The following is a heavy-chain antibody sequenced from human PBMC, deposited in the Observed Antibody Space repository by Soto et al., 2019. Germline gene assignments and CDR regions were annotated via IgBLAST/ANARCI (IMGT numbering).Heavy chain of an antibody. D-gene: IGHD6-13*01. CDR3: AKGRQQLLQPGNKARGPSAEYFQH. Sequence: GGSLRLSCAASGFTFSSYGMHWVRQAPGKGLEWVAVISYDGSNKYYADSVKGRFTISRDNSKNTLYLQMNSLRAEDTAVYYCAKGRQQLLQPGNKARGPSAEYFQHWGQGT. V-gene: IGHV3-30*18. CDR2: ISYDGSNK. CDR1: GFTFSSYG. J-gene: IGHJ1*01.